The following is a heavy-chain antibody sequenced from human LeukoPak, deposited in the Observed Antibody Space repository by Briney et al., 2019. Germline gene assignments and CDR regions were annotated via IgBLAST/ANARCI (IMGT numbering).Heavy chain of an antibody. CDR1: GYTFTNYY. Sequence: ASVKVSCKASGYTFTNYYMHWVRQAPGQGLEWMGIINPSGGSTTYAQKFQGRVTMTRDTSTGTVYMELSGLRSEDTAVYYCARDLHIDGRPEGRDYWGQGTLVTVSS. J-gene: IGHJ4*02. D-gene: IGHD3-10*01. CDR3: ARDLHIDGRPEGRDY. V-gene: IGHV1-46*01. CDR2: INPSGGST.